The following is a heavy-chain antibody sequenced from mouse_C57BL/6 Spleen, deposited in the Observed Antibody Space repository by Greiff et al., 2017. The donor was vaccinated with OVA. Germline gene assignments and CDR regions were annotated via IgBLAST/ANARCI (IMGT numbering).Heavy chain of an antibody. D-gene: IGHD1-1*01. V-gene: IGHV1-54*01. Sequence: VKLQESGAELVRPGTSVKVSCKASGYAFTNYLIEWVKQRPGQGLEWIGVINPGSGGTNYNEKFKGKATLTADKSSSTAYMQLSSLTSEDSAVYFCARSPPDYYGSSSYLDYWGQGTTLTVSS. CDR2: INPGSGGT. J-gene: IGHJ2*01. CDR1: GYAFTNYL. CDR3: ARSPPDYYGSSSYLDY.